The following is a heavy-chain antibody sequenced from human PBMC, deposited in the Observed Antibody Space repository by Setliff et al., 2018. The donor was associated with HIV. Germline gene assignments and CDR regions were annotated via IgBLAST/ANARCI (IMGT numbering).Heavy chain of an antibody. D-gene: IGHD2-21*02. J-gene: IGHJ4*02. CDR2: IYYSGST. CDR1: GGSISSGGYY. Sequence: SETLSLTCTVSGGSISSGGYYWSWIRQHPGKGLEWIGYIYYSGSTYYNPSLKSRVTISVDTSKNQFSLKLSSVTAADTAVYYCARGVTAIHSRLEWGQGTLVTV. CDR3: ARGVTAIHSRLE. V-gene: IGHV4-31*03.